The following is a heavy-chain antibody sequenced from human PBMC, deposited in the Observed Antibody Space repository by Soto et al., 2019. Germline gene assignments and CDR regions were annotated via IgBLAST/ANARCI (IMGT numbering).Heavy chain of an antibody. CDR1: GGTFSSYA. V-gene: IGHV1-69*13. CDR2: IIPIFGTA. CDR3: ARRYCSSTSCPSNYYAMDV. Sequence: SVKVSCKASGGTFSSYAISWVRQAPGQGLEWMGGIIPIFGTANYAQKFQGRVTITADESTSTAYMELSSLRSEDTAVYYCARRYCSSTSCPSNYYAMDVWGQGTTVTVSS. D-gene: IGHD2-2*01. J-gene: IGHJ6*02.